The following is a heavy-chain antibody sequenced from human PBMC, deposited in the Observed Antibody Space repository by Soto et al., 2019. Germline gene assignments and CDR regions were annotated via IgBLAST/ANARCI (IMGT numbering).Heavy chain of an antibody. Sequence: GASVKVSCKASGGTFSSYAISWVRQAPGQGLEWMGGIIPIFGTANYAQKFQGRVTITADESTSTAYMELSSLRSEDTAVYYCAREARHYDILTGYTYYFDYWGQGTLVTVSS. CDR3: AREARHYDILTGYTYYFDY. J-gene: IGHJ4*02. V-gene: IGHV1-69*13. D-gene: IGHD3-9*01. CDR1: GGTFSSYA. CDR2: IIPIFGTA.